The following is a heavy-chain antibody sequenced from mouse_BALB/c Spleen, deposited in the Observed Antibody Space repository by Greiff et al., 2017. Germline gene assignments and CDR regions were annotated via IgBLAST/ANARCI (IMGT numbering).Heavy chain of an antibody. CDR2: INSNGGST. J-gene: IGHJ4*01. D-gene: IGHD2-4*01. Sequence: EVKLVESGGGLVQPGGSLKLSCAASGFTFSSYGMSWVRQTPDKRLELVATINSNGGSTYYPDSVKGRFTISRDNAKNTLYLQMSSLKSEDTAMYYCARDRETMITTRAMDYWGQGTSVTVSS. V-gene: IGHV5-6-3*01. CDR3: ARDRETMITTRAMDY. CDR1: GFTFSSYG.